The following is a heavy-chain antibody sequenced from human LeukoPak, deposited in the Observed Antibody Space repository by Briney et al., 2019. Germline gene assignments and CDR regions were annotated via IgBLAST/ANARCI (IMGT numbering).Heavy chain of an antibody. V-gene: IGHV3-30*18. CDR2: VSYDGSNK. D-gene: IGHD6-13*01. CDR3: AKPVDRYSSSWPYFDY. Sequence: GRSLRLSCAASAFTFSTYGMHWVRQAPGKGLEWVAVVSYDGSNKYHADSVKDRFTISRDNSKDTLYLQMNSLRAEDTAVYYCAKPVDRYSSSWPYFDYWGQGTLVTVSS. CDR1: AFTFSTYG. J-gene: IGHJ4*02.